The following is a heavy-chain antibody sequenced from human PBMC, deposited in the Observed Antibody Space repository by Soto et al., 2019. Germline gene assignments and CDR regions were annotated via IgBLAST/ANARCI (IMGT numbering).Heavy chain of an antibody. CDR1: GFTFSGSA. V-gene: IGHV3-73*01. J-gene: IGHJ5*02. Sequence: EVQLVESGGGLVQPGGSLKLSCAASGFTFSGSAMHWVRQASGKGLEWVGRIRSKANSYATAYAASVKGRFTISRDDSTNPAYLQMNSLKTEDTAVYYCTRRDYGDYVGWFDPWGQGTLVTVSS. D-gene: IGHD4-17*01. CDR2: IRSKANSYAT. CDR3: TRRDYGDYVGWFDP.